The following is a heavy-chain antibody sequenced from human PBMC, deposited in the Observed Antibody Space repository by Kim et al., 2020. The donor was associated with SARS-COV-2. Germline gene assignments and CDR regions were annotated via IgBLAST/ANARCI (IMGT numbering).Heavy chain of an antibody. J-gene: IGHJ6*01. CDR3: AREWFTMIVVAKAPYGMDV. D-gene: IGHD3-22*01. CDR1: GYTFTSYC. CDR2: FGAYNGNT. V-gene: IGHV1-18*04. Sequence: ASVKVSCKASGYTFTSYCIRWVRQAPGQGLEWMGWFGAYNGNTNYAQKLQGRVTMTTDTSTSTAYMELRSLRSDDTAVYYCAREWFTMIVVAKAPYGMDV.